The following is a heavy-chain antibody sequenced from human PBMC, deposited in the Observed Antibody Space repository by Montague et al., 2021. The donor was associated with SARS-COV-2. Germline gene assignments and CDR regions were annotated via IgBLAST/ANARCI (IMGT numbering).Heavy chain of an antibody. Sequence: SLRLSCAASGFTINNYAMHWVRQAPGKGLEWVAIISYDGSNKYYADSVKGRFAISRDNSKNTLYLQMNSLRAEDTAVYYCVRASLIKARIAVAGTTVYWGQGTLVTISS. CDR3: VRASLIKARIAVAGTTVY. J-gene: IGHJ4*02. D-gene: IGHD6-19*01. CDR1: GFTINNYA. V-gene: IGHV3-30*09. CDR2: ISYDGSNK.